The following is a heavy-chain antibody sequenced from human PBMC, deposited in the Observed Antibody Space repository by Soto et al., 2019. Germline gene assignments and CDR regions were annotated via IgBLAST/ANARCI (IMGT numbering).Heavy chain of an antibody. J-gene: IGHJ4*02. V-gene: IGHV1-18*01. CDR2: ISAYNGNT. CDR3: AREGHPTDY. CDR1: GYTFSSYH. Sequence: QVQLVQSGAEVKKPGASVKVSCKASGYTFSSYHISWVRRAPGQGLEWMGWISAYNGNTNNAQKLQGRVTMTTDTTTSAAYVELRGLRSDDTAVYYCAREGHPTDYWGQGTLVTFSS.